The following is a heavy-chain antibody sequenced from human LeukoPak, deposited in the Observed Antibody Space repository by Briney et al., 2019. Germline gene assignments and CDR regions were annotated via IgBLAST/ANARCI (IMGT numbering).Heavy chain of an antibody. V-gene: IGHV3-23*01. Sequence: GRSLRLSCAASGFTFSSSVMTWVRQAPGKGLEWVSTISGSGGTTYYADSVKGRFTISRDNSKNTLYLEIDSLRADDTAVYSCAKDPPSVVANAFHIWGQGTMVTVSS. D-gene: IGHD5-12*01. J-gene: IGHJ3*02. CDR2: ISGSGGTT. CDR1: GFTFSSSV. CDR3: AKDPPSVVANAFHI.